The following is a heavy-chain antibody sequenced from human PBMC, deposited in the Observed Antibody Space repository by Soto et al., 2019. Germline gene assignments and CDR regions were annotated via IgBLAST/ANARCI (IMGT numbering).Heavy chain of an antibody. CDR3: AKEGLWDIVVVPAPLHFDY. D-gene: IGHD2-2*01. V-gene: IGHV3-30*18. CDR2: ISYDGSNK. Sequence: GGSLRLSCAASGFTFSSYGMHWVRQAPGKGLEWVAVISYDGSNKYYADSVKGRFTISRDNSKNTLYLQMNSLRAEDTAVYYCAKEGLWDIVVVPAPLHFDYWGQGTLVTVSS. CDR1: GFTFSSYG. J-gene: IGHJ4*02.